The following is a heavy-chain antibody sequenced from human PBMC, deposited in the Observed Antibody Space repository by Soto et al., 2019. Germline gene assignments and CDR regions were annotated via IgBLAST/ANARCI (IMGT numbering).Heavy chain of an antibody. J-gene: IGHJ6*02. CDR1: GYTFSDFD. V-gene: IGHV1-8*01. D-gene: IGHD3-16*01. Sequence: ASVKVSCKASGYTFSDFDINWLRQASGQGPEWMGWMNAKSGDTFFAQRFQGKFNMTWDTSLSTAYMEVGSLTSDDTAIYYCARGNPFNYAGFDVWGQGTTVPVSS. CDR2: MNAKSGDT. CDR3: ARGNPFNYAGFDV.